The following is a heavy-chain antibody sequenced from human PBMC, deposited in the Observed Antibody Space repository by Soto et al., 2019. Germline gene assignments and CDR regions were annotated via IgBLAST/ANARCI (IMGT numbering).Heavy chain of an antibody. CDR1: GGNISSSVYY. CDR2: IYYSGST. V-gene: IGHV4-39*01. Sequence: SETLSLTSPVSGGNISSSVYYWGWIRQPPGKGLEWIGSIYYSGSTYYNPSLKSRVTISVDTSKNQFSLKLSPVTAADTAVYYCARHVRTVAGTGLDYWGQGTLVTVSS. CDR3: ARHVRTVAGTGLDY. J-gene: IGHJ4*02. D-gene: IGHD6-19*01.